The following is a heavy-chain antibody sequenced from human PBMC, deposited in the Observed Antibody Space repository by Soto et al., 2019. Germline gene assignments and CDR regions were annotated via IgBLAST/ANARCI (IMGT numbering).Heavy chain of an antibody. CDR1: GYTLTELS. V-gene: IGHV1-24*01. J-gene: IGHJ4*02. Sequence: GASVKVSCKVSGYTLTELSMHWVRQAPGKGLEWMGGFDPEDGETIYAQKFQGRVTMTEDTSTDTAYMELSSLRSEDTAVYYCATVDYDSSDGDYFDYWGQGTLVPVSS. CDR3: ATVDYDSSDGDYFDY. D-gene: IGHD3-22*01. CDR2: FDPEDGET.